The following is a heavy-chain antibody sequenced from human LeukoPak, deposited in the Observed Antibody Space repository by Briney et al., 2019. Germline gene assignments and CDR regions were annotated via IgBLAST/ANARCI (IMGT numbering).Heavy chain of an antibody. J-gene: IGHJ4*02. Sequence: PGGSLRLSCATSGIPFSDFSMTWVRQAPGKGREWISTTNFGGTTTYYAESVKGRFTISRDDFKNALYLQMSSLRVEDTAIYYCAKQSYARSLGEGGPGTLVTVSS. D-gene: IGHD3-10*02. CDR3: AKQSYARSLGE. CDR1: GIPFSDFS. CDR2: TNFGGTTT. V-gene: IGHV3-23*01.